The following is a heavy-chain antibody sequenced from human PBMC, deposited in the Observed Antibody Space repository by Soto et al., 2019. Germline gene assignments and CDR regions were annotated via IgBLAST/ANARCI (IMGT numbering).Heavy chain of an antibody. V-gene: IGHV1-69*13. D-gene: IGHD1-7*01. CDR3: ASSYWNSDQTSYYYYYGMDV. CDR1: GGTFSSYA. J-gene: IGHJ6*02. CDR2: IIPIFGTA. Sequence: SVKVSCKASGGTFSSYAISWVRQAPGQGLEWMGGIIPIFGTANYAQKFQGRVTITADESTSTAYMELSSLRSEDTAVYYCASSYWNSDQTSYYYYYGMDVWGQGTTVTV.